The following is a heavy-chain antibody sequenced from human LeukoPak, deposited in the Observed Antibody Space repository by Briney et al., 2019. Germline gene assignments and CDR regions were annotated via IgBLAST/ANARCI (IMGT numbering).Heavy chain of an antibody. V-gene: IGHV1-69*13. CDR1: GGTFSSYA. J-gene: IGHJ5*02. CDR2: IIPIFGTA. Sequence: ASVKVSFKASGGTFSSYAISWVRQAPGQGLEWMGGIIPIFGTANYAQKFQGRVTITADESTSTAYMELSSLRSEDTAVYYCARAGRCSSTSCSNWFDPWGQGTLVTVSS. CDR3: ARAGRCSSTSCSNWFDP. D-gene: IGHD2-2*01.